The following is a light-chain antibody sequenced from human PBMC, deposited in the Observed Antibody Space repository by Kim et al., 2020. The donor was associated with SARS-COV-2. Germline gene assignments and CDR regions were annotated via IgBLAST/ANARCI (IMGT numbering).Light chain of an antibody. J-gene: IGKJ2*01. CDR3: QQYNIWPWHP. CDR1: QSVRNN. Sequence: VSPGERASLSCRASQSVRNNLAWYQQKPGQSPRLLIYGASTRATGIPARFTGSGSGTDFTLSIDSLQSEDFAIYYCQQYNIWPWHPFGQGTKLEI. CDR2: GAS. V-gene: IGKV3-15*01.